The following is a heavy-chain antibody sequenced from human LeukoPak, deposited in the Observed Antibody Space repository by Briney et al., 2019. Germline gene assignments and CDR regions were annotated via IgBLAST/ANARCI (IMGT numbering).Heavy chain of an antibody. Sequence: SETLSLTCTVSGGSISSGGYYWSWIRQPPGKGLEWIGYMYHSGSTYYSPSLKSRVTISVDTSKNQFSLKLSSVTAADTAVYYCARIGYSSSCFDYWGQGTLVTVSS. CDR2: MYHSGST. CDR1: GGSISSGGYY. V-gene: IGHV4-30-2*01. CDR3: ARIGYSSSCFDY. J-gene: IGHJ4*02. D-gene: IGHD6-13*01.